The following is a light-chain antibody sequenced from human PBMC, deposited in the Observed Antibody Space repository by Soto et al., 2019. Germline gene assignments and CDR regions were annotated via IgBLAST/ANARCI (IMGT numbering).Light chain of an antibody. CDR3: LQHNTYPLS. V-gene: IGKV1-17*01. J-gene: IGKJ4*01. CDR2: AVS. Sequence: DIQMTQSPSSLSASVGDRVTITCQASQDISNYLNWYQQKPGKAPKLLIYAVSSLQNGVPSRVSGTGSGTEFTLTISSLQPEDFATYYCLQHNTYPLSFGGGTKVDIK. CDR1: QDISNY.